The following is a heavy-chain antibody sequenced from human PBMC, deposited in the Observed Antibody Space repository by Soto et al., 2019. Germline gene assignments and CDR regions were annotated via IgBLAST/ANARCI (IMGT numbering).Heavy chain of an antibody. D-gene: IGHD3-16*01. CDR2: FVPLFGTT. CDR1: GGTFSGYV. J-gene: IGHJ4*02. Sequence: QLVQSGSEVKKPGSSVKVSCQASGGTFSGYVVTWVRQAPGQGLEWMGEFVPLFGTTNYAQRFSGRITITAKEPTSTAYMELRPLRSNYTAVYYCATHGLGVSSPPYFDIWGQGTLVTVSS. V-gene: IGHV1-69*01. CDR3: ATHGLGVSSPPYFDI.